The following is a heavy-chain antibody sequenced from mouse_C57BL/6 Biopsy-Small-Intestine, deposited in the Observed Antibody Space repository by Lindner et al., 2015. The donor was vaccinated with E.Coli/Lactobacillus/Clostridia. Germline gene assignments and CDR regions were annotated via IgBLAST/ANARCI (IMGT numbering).Heavy chain of an antibody. CDR2: ISPYSGYA. Sequence: SVKVSCKTSGYSFTTVGITWVRQAPGQGLEWMGWISPYSGYATYAYSLQGRVTMTTDTSTTTAYMELRRLRSDDTAVYFCARGGPFTHYDSSSYSTDYWGQGTLVTVS. V-gene: IGHV1S134*01. CDR3: ARGGPFTHYDSSSYSTDY. D-gene: IGHD1-2*01. J-gene: IGHJ3*01. CDR1: GYSFTTVG.